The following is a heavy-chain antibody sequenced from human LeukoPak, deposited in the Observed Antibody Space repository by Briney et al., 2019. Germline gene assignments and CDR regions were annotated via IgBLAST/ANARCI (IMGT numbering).Heavy chain of an antibody. CDR2: IRYDVSNK. J-gene: IGHJ5*02. V-gene: IGHV3-30*02. CDR3: AKDYGYYGSGSYLIDP. D-gene: IGHD3-10*01. Sequence: GGSLRLSCAASGFTFSSYGMHWVRQAPGKGLEWVAFIRYDVSNKYYADSVKGRFTISRDNSKNTLYLQMNSLRDEDTAVYYCAKDYGYYGSGSYLIDPWGQGTLVTVSS. CDR1: GFTFSSYG.